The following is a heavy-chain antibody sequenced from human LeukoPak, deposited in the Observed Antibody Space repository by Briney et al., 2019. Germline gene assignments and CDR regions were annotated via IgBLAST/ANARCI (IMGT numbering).Heavy chain of an antibody. D-gene: IGHD3-22*01. V-gene: IGHV1-18*01. Sequence: ASVKVSCKASGYTFTSYDISWVRQAPGQGLEWMGWISAYNGNTNYAQKLQGRVSMTTDTSTSTAYMELRSLRSDDTAVYYCARDYPYYYDSSGYYSTRGDAFDIWGQGTMVTVSS. CDR3: ARDYPYYYDSSGYYSTRGDAFDI. J-gene: IGHJ3*02. CDR1: GYTFTSYD. CDR2: ISAYNGNT.